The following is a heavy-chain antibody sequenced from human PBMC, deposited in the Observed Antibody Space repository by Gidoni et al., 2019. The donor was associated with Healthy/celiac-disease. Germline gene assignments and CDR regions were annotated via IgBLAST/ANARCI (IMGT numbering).Heavy chain of an antibody. CDR1: GFTFRSYA. V-gene: IGHV3-30-3*01. J-gene: IGHJ4*02. CDR2: RSYDGSNK. Sequence: QVQLVESGGGVVQPGRSMRLSCAASGFTFRSYAMQWVRQAPGKGLEGVAVRSYDGSNKYYADSVKGRFTISRDNSKNTLYLQMNSLRAEDTAVYYCARDGKYSYGYYFDYWGQGTLVTVSS. D-gene: IGHD5-18*01. CDR3: ARDGKYSYGYYFDY.